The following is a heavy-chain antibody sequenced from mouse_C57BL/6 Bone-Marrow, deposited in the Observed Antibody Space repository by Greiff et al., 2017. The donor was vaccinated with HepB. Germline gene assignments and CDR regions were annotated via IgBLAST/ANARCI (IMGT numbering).Heavy chain of an antibody. CDR1: GYTFTDYE. CDR2: IDPETGGT. CDR3: TRKNSNSWFAY. Sequence: VQLQQSGAELVRPGASVTLSCKASGYTFTDYEMHWVKQTPVHGLEWIGAIDPETGGTAYNQKFKGKAILTADKSSSTAYMEIRSLTSEDSAVYYWTRKNSNSWFAYWGQGTLVTVSA. V-gene: IGHV1-15*01. D-gene: IGHD2-5*01. J-gene: IGHJ3*01.